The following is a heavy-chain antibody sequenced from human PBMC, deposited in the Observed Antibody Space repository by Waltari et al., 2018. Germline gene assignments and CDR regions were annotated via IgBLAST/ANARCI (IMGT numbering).Heavy chain of an antibody. D-gene: IGHD6-19*01. V-gene: IGHV3-30*18. CDR1: GFTFSSEG. CDR3: AKDGSDWYGGIDY. J-gene: IGHJ4*02. Sequence: QVQLVESGGGVVQTGRSLRLSCAASGFTFSSEGMHWVGQAPGKGVEGVAVISNDGSNKNYGDSGKGRFTISRDNSKNTLYLQMNSLRPEDTAMYYCAKDGSDWYGGIDYWGQGTLVPVSS. CDR2: ISNDGSNK.